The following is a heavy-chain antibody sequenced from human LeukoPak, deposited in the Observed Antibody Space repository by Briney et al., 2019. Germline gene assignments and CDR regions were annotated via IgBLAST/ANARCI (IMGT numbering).Heavy chain of an antibody. V-gene: IGHV4-39*01. J-gene: IGHJ4*02. CDR1: GGSISSSSYY. CDR2: IYYSGST. CDR3: ARPSRGYSYEFDY. D-gene: IGHD5-18*01. Sequence: SETLSLTCTVSGGSISSSSYYWGWIRQPPGKGLEWIGSIYYSGSTYYNPSLKSRVTISVDTSKNQFSLKLSSVTAADTAEYYCARPSRGYSYEFDYWGQGTLVTVSS.